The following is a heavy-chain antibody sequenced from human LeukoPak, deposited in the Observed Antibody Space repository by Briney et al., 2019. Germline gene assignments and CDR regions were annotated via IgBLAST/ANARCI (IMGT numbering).Heavy chain of an antibody. V-gene: IGHV3-53*01. CDR1: GFTISSNY. D-gene: IGHD3-10*01. J-gene: IGHJ3*02. Sequence: GGSLRLSCAASGFTISSNYMNWVRQAPGKGLEWVSVIFNSGDTYYADSVKGRFTISRDTSKNTLYLQMNSLRAEDTAVYYCAKVGYYYGSGSPHAFDIWGQGTMVTVSS. CDR2: IFNSGDT. CDR3: AKVGYYYGSGSPHAFDI.